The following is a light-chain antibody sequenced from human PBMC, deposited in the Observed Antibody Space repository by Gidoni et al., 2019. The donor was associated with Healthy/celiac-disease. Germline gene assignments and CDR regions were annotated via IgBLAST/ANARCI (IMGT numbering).Light chain of an antibody. CDR1: QSVSSY. V-gene: IGKV3-11*01. J-gene: IGKJ4*01. CDR2: DAS. CDR3: QQRSNWPPRLT. Sequence: EIVLTQSPATLSLSPGESATLSCRASQSVSSYLAWYQQKPGQATRLLIYDASNRATGSPARFSGSGSGTDFTLTISSLEPEDFAVDYCQQRSNWPPRLTFGGGTKVEIK.